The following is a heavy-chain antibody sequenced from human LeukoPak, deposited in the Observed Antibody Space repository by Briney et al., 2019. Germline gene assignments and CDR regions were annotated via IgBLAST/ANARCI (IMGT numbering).Heavy chain of an antibody. Sequence: PGRSLRLSCAASGFIFDDYAMHWVRQAPGKGLEWVSGISWNSGSIGYADSVKGRFTISRDNAKNSLYLQMNSLRAEDTALYYCAKDLGQYYDFWSGYPPYYYGMDVWGQGTTVTVSS. CDR1: GFIFDDYA. D-gene: IGHD3-3*01. V-gene: IGHV3-9*01. CDR2: ISWNSGSI. J-gene: IGHJ6*02. CDR3: AKDLGQYYDFWSGYPPYYYGMDV.